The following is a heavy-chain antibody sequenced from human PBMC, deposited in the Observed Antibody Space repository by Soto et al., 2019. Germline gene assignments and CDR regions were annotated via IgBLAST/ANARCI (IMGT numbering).Heavy chain of an antibody. CDR2: IYWTGST. CDR3: ARAGYYYGSGSFGIDY. Sequence: SETLSLTCTVSGGSVSSYYWTWIRQPPGKGLEWIGYIYWTGSTNYSPSLKSRVTISVDTSKNQFSLELNSVTAADTAVYYCARAGYYYGSGSFGIDYWGQGTLVTVSS. D-gene: IGHD3-10*01. CDR1: GGSVSSYY. J-gene: IGHJ4*02. V-gene: IGHV4-59*02.